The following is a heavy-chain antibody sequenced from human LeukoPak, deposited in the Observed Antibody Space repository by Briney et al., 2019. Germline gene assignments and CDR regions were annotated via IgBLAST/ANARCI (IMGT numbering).Heavy chain of an antibody. J-gene: IGHJ4*02. CDR1: GFTFDDYA. Sequence: GGSLRLSCAASGFTFDDYAMHWVRQAPGKGLGWVSGISWNSGSIGYADSVKGRFTISRDNAKNSLYLQMNSLRAEDTALYYCAKGKSTYYYDSSGTFDYWGQGTLVTVSS. V-gene: IGHV3-9*01. CDR2: ISWNSGSI. CDR3: AKGKSTYYYDSSGTFDY. D-gene: IGHD3-22*01.